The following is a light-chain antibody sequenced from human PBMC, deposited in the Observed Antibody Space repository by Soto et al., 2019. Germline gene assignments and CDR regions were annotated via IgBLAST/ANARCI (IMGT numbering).Light chain of an antibody. J-gene: IGLJ1*01. V-gene: IGLV2-11*01. Sequence: QSALTQARSLSGSPGQSVTISCTRTSSDVGGYNYVSWYQQHPGKAPKLMIYDVSKRPSGVPDRFSGSKSGNTASLTISGLQDEDEDDYYCCSYAGSYKGYVFGTGTKVTLL. CDR2: DVS. CDR1: SSDVGGYNY. CDR3: CSYAGSYKGYV.